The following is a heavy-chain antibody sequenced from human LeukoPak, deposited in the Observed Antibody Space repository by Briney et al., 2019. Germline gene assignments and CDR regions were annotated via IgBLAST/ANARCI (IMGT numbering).Heavy chain of an antibody. Sequence: ASVKVSCKASGYTFTGYYMHWVRQAPGQGLEWMGWINPNSGGTNFAQKFQGRVTMTRDTFISTAYMELSRVKPDDTAVYYCARRGLITGDDYWGQGTLVTVSS. V-gene: IGHV1-2*02. J-gene: IGHJ4*02. CDR2: INPNSGGT. D-gene: IGHD7-27*01. CDR3: ARRGLITGDDY. CDR1: GYTFTGYY.